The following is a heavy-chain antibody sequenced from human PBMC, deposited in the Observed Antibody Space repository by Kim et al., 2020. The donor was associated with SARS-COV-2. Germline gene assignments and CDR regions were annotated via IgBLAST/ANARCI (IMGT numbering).Heavy chain of an antibody. CDR3: ARMGRISKMPILDAFDI. J-gene: IGHJ3*02. D-gene: IGHD2-2*01. Sequence: SQGRVTITADESTSTASLELSSLRSEDTAVYYCARMGRISKMPILDAFDIWGQGTMVTVSS. V-gene: IGHV1-69*01.